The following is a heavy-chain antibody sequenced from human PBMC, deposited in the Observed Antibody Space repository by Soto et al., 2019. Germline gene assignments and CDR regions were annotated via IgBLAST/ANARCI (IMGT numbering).Heavy chain of an antibody. CDR3: ARYSVAAFDY. Sequence: SETLSLTCAVSSGSISSSNWWSWVRQPPGKGLEWIGEIYHSGSTNYNPSLKSRVTISVDTSKNQFSLKLTSVTAADTAVYYCARYSVAAFDYWGQGTLVTVSS. D-gene: IGHD6-6*01. J-gene: IGHJ4*02. V-gene: IGHV4-4*02. CDR1: SGSISSSNW. CDR2: IYHSGST.